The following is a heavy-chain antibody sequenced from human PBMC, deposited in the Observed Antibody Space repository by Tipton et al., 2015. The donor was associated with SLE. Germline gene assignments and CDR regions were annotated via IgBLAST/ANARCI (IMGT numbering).Heavy chain of an antibody. CDR3: ARCTIFGVVRGSFDS. D-gene: IGHD3-3*01. CDR1: GGSFRDYS. V-gene: IGHV4-34*01. Sequence: TLSLTCAVYGGSFRDYSWTWIRQPPGKGLEWIGEMNPSGRTNYNPSLKSRVTISVDTSKNQFSLKLTSVTAADAAVYYCARCTIFGVVRGSFDSWGQGTLVTVS. CDR2: MNPSGRT. J-gene: IGHJ4*02.